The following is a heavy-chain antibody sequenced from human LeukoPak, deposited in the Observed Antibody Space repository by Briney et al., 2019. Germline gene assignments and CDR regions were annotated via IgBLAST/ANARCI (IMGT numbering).Heavy chain of an antibody. CDR1: GGSFSGYY. Sequence: PSETLSLTCAVYGGSFSGYYWGWIRQPPGKGLEWIGEINHSGSTNYNPSLKSRVTISVDTSKNQFSLKLSSVTAADTAVYYCARAYSSGLHNRHFQHWGQGTLVTVSS. CDR2: INHSGST. D-gene: IGHD6-19*01. V-gene: IGHV4-34*01. J-gene: IGHJ1*01. CDR3: ARAYSSGLHNRHFQH.